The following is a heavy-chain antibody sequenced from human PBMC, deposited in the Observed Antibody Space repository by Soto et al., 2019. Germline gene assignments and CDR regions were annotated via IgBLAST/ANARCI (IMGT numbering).Heavy chain of an antibody. J-gene: IGHJ5*02. CDR1: ADC. Sequence: ADCWRLIRQPPGKGLEWIGEINHSGGTSYNPSLKSRVTISVDTSKSQFSLKLTSVTAADRAVYYCARGQRFSDWFGPWGQGTLVTVSS. CDR3: ARGQRFSDWFGP. CDR2: INHSGGT. D-gene: IGHD3-3*01. V-gene: IGHV4-34*01.